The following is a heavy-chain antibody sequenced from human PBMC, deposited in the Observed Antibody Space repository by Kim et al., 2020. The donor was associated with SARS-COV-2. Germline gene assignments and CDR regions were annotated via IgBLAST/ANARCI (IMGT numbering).Heavy chain of an antibody. CDR2: INAGNGNT. J-gene: IGHJ4*02. CDR1: GYTFTSYA. D-gene: IGHD6-19*01. Sequence: ASVKVSCKASGYTFTSYAMHWVRQAPGQRLEWMGWINAGNGNTKYSQKFQGRVTITRDTSASTAYMELSSLRSEDTAVYYCARAGDSSGWYGTYYFDYWGQGTLVTVSS. CDR3: ARAGDSSGWYGTYYFDY. V-gene: IGHV1-3*01.